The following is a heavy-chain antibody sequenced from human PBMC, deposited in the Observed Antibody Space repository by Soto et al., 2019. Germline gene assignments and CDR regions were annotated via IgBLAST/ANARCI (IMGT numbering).Heavy chain of an antibody. CDR3: PKDYIVHAAAGSVDY. CDR2: ISGSGGST. CDR1: GFTFSSYA. D-gene: IGHD6-13*01. J-gene: IGHJ4*02. V-gene: IGHV3-23*01. Sequence: GGSLRLSCAASGFTFSSYAMSWVRQAPGKGLEWVSAISGSGGSTYYADSVKGRFTISRDNSKNTLYLQMNSLRAEDTAVYYCPKDYIVHAAAGSVDYGGQGTLVTVSS.